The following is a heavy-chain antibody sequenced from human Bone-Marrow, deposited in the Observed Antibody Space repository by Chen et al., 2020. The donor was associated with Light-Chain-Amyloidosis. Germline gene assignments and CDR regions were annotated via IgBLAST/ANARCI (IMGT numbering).Heavy chain of an antibody. V-gene: IGHV3-23*01. CDR3: AKGVEIRRGCYYGMDV. D-gene: IGHD1-1*01. CDR1: GFTFSRYA. CDR2: ISGSGGST. Sequence: DVQLLESGGGLVQPGGSLRLSFAASGFTFSRYAISWVRQAPGKGLEWVSAISGSGGSTYYADSVKGRFTISRDNSKNTLYLQMNSLRAEDTAVYYCAKGVEIRRGCYYGMDVWGQGTTVTVSS. J-gene: IGHJ6*02.